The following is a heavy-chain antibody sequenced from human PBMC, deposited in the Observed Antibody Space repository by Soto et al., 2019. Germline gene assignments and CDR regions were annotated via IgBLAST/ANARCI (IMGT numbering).Heavy chain of an antibody. CDR3: ARVPFIVVVPAAIGISYGMDV. V-gene: IGHV6-1*01. CDR2: TYYRSKWYN. D-gene: IGHD2-2*01. Sequence: SQTLSLTCAMSRDSVSSNSAAWDWIRQSPSRGLEWLGRTYYRSKWYNDYAVSVKSRITINPDTSKNQFSLQLNSVTPEDTAVYYCARVPFIVVVPAAIGISYGMDVWGQGTTVTVSS. CDR1: RDSVSSNSAA. J-gene: IGHJ6*02.